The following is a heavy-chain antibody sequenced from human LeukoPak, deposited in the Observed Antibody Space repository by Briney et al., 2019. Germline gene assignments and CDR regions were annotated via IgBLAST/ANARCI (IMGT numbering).Heavy chain of an antibody. CDR3: ARTPGITIVRGLDY. J-gene: IGHJ4*02. D-gene: IGHD3-10*01. CDR2: IYTGGQT. V-gene: IGHV3-53*01. CDR1: GFSVSSKY. Sequence: PGGPLRFCWAASGFSVSSKYMCWVRQAPGKGLEWGSVIYTGGQTFYAESLKGRVTISRDNSKSMLYLQMSNLRDEDTAVYFCARTPGITIVRGLDYWGQGSPATLSS.